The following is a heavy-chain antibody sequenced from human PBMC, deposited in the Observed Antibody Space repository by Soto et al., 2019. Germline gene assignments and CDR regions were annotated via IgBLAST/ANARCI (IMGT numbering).Heavy chain of an antibody. V-gene: IGHV4-30-2*01. CDR1: GESISSGGFS. J-gene: IGHJ4*02. Sequence: TLSLTCDVSGESISSGGFSWSWIRQPPGKGPEWIGYIFHGGSTYSNPSLKSRVAISLDRSKNQFSLKLRSVTAADTVVYYCARGGDYYFDHWGQGTLVTVSS. D-gene: IGHD2-21*02. CDR3: ARGGDYYFDH. CDR2: IFHGGST.